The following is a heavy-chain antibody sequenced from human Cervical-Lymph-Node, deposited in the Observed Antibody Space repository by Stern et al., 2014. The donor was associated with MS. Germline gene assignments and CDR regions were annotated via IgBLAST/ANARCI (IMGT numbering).Heavy chain of an antibody. Sequence: VHLVESGTEVRKPGASVKVSCKASGYTFTDFYIHWVRQAPGQGLEWMGRINPNSGGTNYARKFQGRVTVTRDTSISTAYMDLRRRRWNDTAVYYCARDTPNDSSGFFRYWGQGTLVTVSS. V-gene: IGHV1-2*06. CDR1: GYTFTDFY. D-gene: IGHD3-22*01. CDR2: INPNSGGT. CDR3: ARDTPNDSSGFFRY. J-gene: IGHJ4*02.